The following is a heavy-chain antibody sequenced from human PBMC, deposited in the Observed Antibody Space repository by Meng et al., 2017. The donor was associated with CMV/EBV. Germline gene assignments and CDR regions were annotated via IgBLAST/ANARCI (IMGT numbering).Heavy chain of an antibody. CDR3: ARADRTESLDY. CDR2: FIPIFDTP. D-gene: IGHD1-14*01. J-gene: IGHJ4*02. Sequence: CTASGCSFRPFPLRWLRRAPGLGLGWMRDFIPIFDTPDSAPKFQGRVTITTDESTGTAYMELSSLRSEDTAVYYCARADRTESLDYWGQGTLVTVSS. CDR1: GCSFRPFP. V-gene: IGHV1-69*05.